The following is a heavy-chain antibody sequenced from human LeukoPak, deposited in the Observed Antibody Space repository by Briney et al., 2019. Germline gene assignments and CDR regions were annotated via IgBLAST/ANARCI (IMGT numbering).Heavy chain of an antibody. V-gene: IGHV4-38-2*02. Sequence: PSETLSLTCTVSGYSISSGYYWGWIRQPPGKGLEWIGSIYYSGSTYYNPSLKSRVTISVDTSKNQFSLKLSSVTAADTAVYYCARDREYGSGSYYKFGGFDPWGQGTLVTVSS. J-gene: IGHJ5*02. CDR3: ARDREYGSGSYYKFGGFDP. D-gene: IGHD3-10*01. CDR1: GYSISSGYY. CDR2: IYYSGST.